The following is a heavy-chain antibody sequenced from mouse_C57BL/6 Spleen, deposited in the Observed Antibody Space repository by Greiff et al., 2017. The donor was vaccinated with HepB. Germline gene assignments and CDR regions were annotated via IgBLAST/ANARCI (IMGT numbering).Heavy chain of an antibody. CDR2: IKNKPNNYAT. V-gene: IGHV6-6*01. Sequence: EVMLVESGGGLVQPGGSMKLSCAASGFTFSDAWMDWVRQSPEKGLEWIAEIKNKPNNYATYYVESVKGRFTISRDDSKSSVCLQMTNLRAEDTGIYYCTRRLFYHGGWYFDVWGTGTTVTVSS. CDR3: TRRLFYHGGWYFDV. J-gene: IGHJ1*03. CDR1: GFTFSDAW.